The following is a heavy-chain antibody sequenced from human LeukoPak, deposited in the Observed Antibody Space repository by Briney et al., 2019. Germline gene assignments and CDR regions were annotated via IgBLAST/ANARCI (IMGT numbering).Heavy chain of an antibody. CDR3: ARDSSLGYGSGSFDP. D-gene: IGHD3-10*01. J-gene: IGHJ5*02. CDR1: GFTFRTDN. CDR2: INSSSTYI. V-gene: IGHV3-21*01. Sequence: PGGSLRLSCAASGFTFRTDNMNWVRQDPGNGLDWVSSINSSSTYIYSAASVKGRYTISRDNAKNPLYLQMNSLRAEDTAVYYCARDSSLGYGSGSFDPWGQGTLVTVSS.